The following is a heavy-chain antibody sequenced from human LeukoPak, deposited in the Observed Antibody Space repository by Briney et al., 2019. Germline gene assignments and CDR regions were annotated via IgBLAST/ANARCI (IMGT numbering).Heavy chain of an antibody. CDR3: ARGWVGSGSYYDHRFFDY. Sequence: PSETLSLTCTVSGDSVSSDNYYWSWIRQPPGKGLEWIGYIYYSGSTYYNPSLKSRVTISVDTSKNQFSLKLSSVTAADTAVYYCARGWVGSGSYYDHRFFDYWGQGTLVTVSS. CDR1: GDSVSSDNYY. D-gene: IGHD3-10*01. J-gene: IGHJ4*02. V-gene: IGHV4-30-4*01. CDR2: IYYSGST.